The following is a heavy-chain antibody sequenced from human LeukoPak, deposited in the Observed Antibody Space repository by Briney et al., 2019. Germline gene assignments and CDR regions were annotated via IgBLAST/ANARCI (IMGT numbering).Heavy chain of an antibody. CDR2: VYYSGTT. Sequence: PSETLSLTCSVSSGSISSYYWSWIRQPPGKGLEGIGYVYYSGTTNYNPSLSGRVTISIDTSKNQFSLKLGSVTAADTAVYYCARGKANAAAYYFDYWGQGVLVTVSS. D-gene: IGHD6-13*01. J-gene: IGHJ4*02. CDR1: SGSISSYY. V-gene: IGHV4-59*01. CDR3: ARGKANAAAYYFDY.